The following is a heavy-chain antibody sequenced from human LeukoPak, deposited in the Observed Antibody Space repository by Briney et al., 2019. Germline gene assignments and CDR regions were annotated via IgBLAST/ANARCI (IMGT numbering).Heavy chain of an antibody. D-gene: IGHD3-10*01. CDR1: GGSISSSSYY. Sequence: PSETLSLTCTVSGGSISSSSYYWGWIRQPPGKGLEWIGYIYYTGSTTYNPSLKSRVTISVDTSKNQFSLRLSSVTAADTAVYYCARGWGYYGSGTYYNAIDYWGQGTLVTVSS. V-gene: IGHV4-61*05. CDR2: IYYTGST. CDR3: ARGWGYYGSGTYYNAIDY. J-gene: IGHJ4*02.